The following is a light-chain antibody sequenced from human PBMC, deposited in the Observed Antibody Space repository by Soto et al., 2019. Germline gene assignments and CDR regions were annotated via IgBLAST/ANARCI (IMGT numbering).Light chain of an antibody. V-gene: IGKV3-20*01. CDR1: QSVGGSS. J-gene: IGKJ1*01. Sequence: PGERATFSCRASQSVGGSSLAWYQQRPGQAPRLLICDTSKRATGIPDRFSGSGSGTDFTLTISRLEPEDFAVYYCQQYQNSPRTFGQGTKVDIK. CDR3: QQYQNSPRT. CDR2: DTS.